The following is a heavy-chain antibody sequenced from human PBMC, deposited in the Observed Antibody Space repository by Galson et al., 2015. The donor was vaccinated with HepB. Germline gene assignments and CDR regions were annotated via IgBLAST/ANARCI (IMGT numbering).Heavy chain of an antibody. D-gene: IGHD5-12*01. Sequence: SVKVSCKASGGTFSSYAISWVRQAPGQGIEWMGGIIPIFGTANYAQKFQGRVTITADESTSTAYMELSSLRSEDTAVYYCAREAATIFPHAFDIWGQGTMVTVSS. CDR3: AREAATIFPHAFDI. J-gene: IGHJ3*02. CDR1: GGTFSSYA. CDR2: IIPIFGTA. V-gene: IGHV1-69*13.